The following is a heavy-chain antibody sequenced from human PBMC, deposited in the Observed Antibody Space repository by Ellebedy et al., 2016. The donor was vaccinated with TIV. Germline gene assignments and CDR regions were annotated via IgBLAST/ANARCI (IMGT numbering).Heavy chain of an antibody. D-gene: IGHD5-12*01. CDR2: INPSGGST. CDR3: ARYRLGEGSGYEFLDY. Sequence: ASVKVSCKASGYTFTSYYMHWVRQAPGQGLEWMGIINPSGGSTSYAQKFQGRVTMTRDTSTSTAYMELRSLRSDDTAVYYCARYRLGEGSGYEFLDYWGQGTLVTVSS. V-gene: IGHV1-46*01. CDR1: GYTFTSYY. J-gene: IGHJ4*02.